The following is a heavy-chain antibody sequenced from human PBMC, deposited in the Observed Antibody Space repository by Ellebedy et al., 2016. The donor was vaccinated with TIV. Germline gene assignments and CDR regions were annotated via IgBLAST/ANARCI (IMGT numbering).Heavy chain of an antibody. D-gene: IGHD1-26*01. CDR1: GYTFTNYA. CDR3: ARGPYVVGATTGLDY. J-gene: IGHJ4*02. CDR2: INPPNGNT. Sequence: AASVKVSCKASGYTFTNYAIHWVRQAPGQRLEWMGWINPPNGNTKYSQKFQGRVTITRDTSASTAYMELSNLRSEDPAVHFCARGPYVVGATTGLDYWGQGTLVTVSS. V-gene: IGHV1-3*01.